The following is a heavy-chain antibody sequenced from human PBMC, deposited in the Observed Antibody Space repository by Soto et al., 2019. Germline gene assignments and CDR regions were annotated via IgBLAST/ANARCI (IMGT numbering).Heavy chain of an antibody. D-gene: IGHD3-3*01. J-gene: IGHJ4*02. CDR1: GFTFSDYY. CDR2: IRSSGSTI. CDR3: ARSAYNYDFWSGYRQIDY. Sequence: QVQLVESGGGLVKPGGSLRLSCAASGFTFSDYYMSWIRQAPGKGLEWVSYIRSSGSTIYYADSVKGRFTISRDNAKISLYLQMNSLRAEDTAVYYCARSAYNYDFWSGYRQIDYWGQGTLVTVSS. V-gene: IGHV3-11*01.